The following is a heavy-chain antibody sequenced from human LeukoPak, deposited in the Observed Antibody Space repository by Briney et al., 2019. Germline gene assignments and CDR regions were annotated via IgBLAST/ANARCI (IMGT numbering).Heavy chain of an antibody. V-gene: IGHV3-7*01. Sequence: PGGSLRLSCAASGFIFSNYWMTWVRQAPGKGLEWVANIKHDGSDKYYVDSVKGRFTISRDNAKSSLYLQMNSLRAEDTAVYYCARDGSKGSGNAFDIWGQGTMVTVSS. CDR2: IKHDGSDK. D-gene: IGHD6-19*01. J-gene: IGHJ3*02. CDR1: GFIFSNYW. CDR3: ARDGSKGSGNAFDI.